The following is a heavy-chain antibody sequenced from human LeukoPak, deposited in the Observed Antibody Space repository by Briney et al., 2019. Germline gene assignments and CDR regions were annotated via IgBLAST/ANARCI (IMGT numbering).Heavy chain of an antibody. CDR3: AREMGPGGPNLVVGP. CDR2: INTNTGNP. V-gene: IGHV7-4-1*02. J-gene: IGHJ5*02. CDR1: GYTFTSYA. D-gene: IGHD3-10*01. Sequence: GASVKVSCKASGYTFTSYAMNWVRQAPGQGLEWMGWINTNTGNPTYAQGFTGRFVFSLDTSVSTAYLQISSLKAEDTAVCYCAREMGPGGPNLVVGPWGQGTLVTVSS.